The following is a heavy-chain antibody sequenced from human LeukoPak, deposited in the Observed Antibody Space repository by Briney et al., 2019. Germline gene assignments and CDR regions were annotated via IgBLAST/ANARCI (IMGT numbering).Heavy chain of an antibody. CDR2: ISSSGSTI. CDR3: ARDTVADAFDI. Sequence: GGSLRLSCAASGFTFSDYYMSWIRQAPGKGLEWVSYISSSGSTIYYADSVKGRFTIPRDNAKNSLYLQMNSLRAEDTAVYYCARDTVADAFDIWGQGTMVTVSS. CDR1: GFTFSDYY. V-gene: IGHV3-11*04. D-gene: IGHD4-17*01. J-gene: IGHJ3*02.